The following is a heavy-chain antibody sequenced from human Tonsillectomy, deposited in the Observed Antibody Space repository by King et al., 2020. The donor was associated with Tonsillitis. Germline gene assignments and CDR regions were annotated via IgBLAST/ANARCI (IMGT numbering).Heavy chain of an antibody. CDR3: AVSERWLQFDY. V-gene: IGHV4-39*01. D-gene: IGHD5-24*01. J-gene: IGHJ4*02. CDR1: GGSITSSTYY. Sequence: QLQESGPGLVKPSETLSLTCTVSGGSITSSTYYWGWIRQPPGKGLEWIGSFYYSGSTSYNPSLNSRVTISVVTTKKQFSLQVTSVTAADTAVYYCAVSERWLQFDYWGQGTLVTVSS. CDR2: FYYSGST.